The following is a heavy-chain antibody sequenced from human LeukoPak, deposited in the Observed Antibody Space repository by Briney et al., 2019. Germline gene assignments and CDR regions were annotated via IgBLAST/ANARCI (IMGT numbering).Heavy chain of an antibody. CDR3: ARVKPTVATPVVAFDI. CDR1: GYTFTGYY. V-gene: IGHV1-2*02. Sequence: ASVKVSCKASGYTFTGYYMHWVRQAPGQGLEWMGWIDPNSGGTNYAQKFQGRVTMTRDTSISTAYMELSRLRSDDTAVYYCARVKPTVATPVVAFDIWGQGTMVTVSS. CDR2: IDPNSGGT. J-gene: IGHJ3*02. D-gene: IGHD4-23*01.